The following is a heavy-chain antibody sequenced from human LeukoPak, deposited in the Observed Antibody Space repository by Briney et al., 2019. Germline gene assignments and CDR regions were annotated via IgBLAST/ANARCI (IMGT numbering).Heavy chain of an antibody. Sequence: PSQTLSLTCTVSGGSISSGDYYWSWIRQPPGKGLEWIGYIYYSGSTYYNPSLKSRVTISVDTSKNQFSLKLSSVTAADTAVYYCAGGGSELPLSAFDVWGQGTMVTVSS. CDR2: IYYSGST. V-gene: IGHV4-30-4*01. CDR3: AGGGSELPLSAFDV. J-gene: IGHJ3*01. CDR1: GGSISSGDYY. D-gene: IGHD2-15*01.